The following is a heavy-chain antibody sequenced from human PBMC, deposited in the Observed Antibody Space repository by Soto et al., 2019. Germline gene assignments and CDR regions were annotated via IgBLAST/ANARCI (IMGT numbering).Heavy chain of an antibody. CDR2: VGRSDDST. Sequence: GGSLRLSCVASGLALSDTSMTWARQAPGRGLEWVSSVGRSDDSTYYADSVKGRFTISRDNSKNTLYLQMNSLRAEDTAVYYCARVLGWDTAMVYYYYGMDVWGQGTTVTVSS. J-gene: IGHJ6*02. D-gene: IGHD5-18*01. V-gene: IGHV3-23*01. CDR3: ARVLGWDTAMVYYYYGMDV. CDR1: GLALSDTS.